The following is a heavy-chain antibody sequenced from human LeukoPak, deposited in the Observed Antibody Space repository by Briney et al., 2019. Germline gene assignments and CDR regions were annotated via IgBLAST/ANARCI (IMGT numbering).Heavy chain of an antibody. CDR2: INPNSGGT. CDR3: ARDLGDIVVVPAAIWWGN. J-gene: IGHJ4*02. Sequence: ASVKVSCKASGYTFTGYYMHWVRQAPGQGLEWMGWINPNSGGTNYAQKFQGRVTMTRDTSISTAYMELSRLRSDDTAVYYCARDLGDIVVVPAAIWWGNWGQGTLVTVSS. V-gene: IGHV1-2*02. D-gene: IGHD2-2*01. CDR1: GYTFTGYY.